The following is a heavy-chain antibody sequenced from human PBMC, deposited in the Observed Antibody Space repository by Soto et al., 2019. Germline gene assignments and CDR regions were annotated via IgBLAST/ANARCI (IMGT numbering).Heavy chain of an antibody. D-gene: IGHD6-19*01. J-gene: IGHJ5*02. Sequence: EVQLLESGGGFVQPGGSLRLSCAATGFTFSVYAMTWVRQAPGKGLEWVSAVTANGGSTYSADSVKGRFTISRDNSKNTLFLQMNSLRAEDTAVYYCARDEVDSGWPHRWFDPWGQGTLVTVSS. CDR3: ARDEVDSGWPHRWFDP. CDR2: VTANGGST. V-gene: IGHV3-23*01. CDR1: GFTFSVYA.